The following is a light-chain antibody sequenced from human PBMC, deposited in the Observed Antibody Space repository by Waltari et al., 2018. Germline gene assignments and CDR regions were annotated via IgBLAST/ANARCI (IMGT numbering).Light chain of an antibody. CDR3: QAWDTTFWV. CDR1: KLGHKY. CDR2: QDD. V-gene: IGLV3-1*01. Sequence: YELTQPPSVSVSPGQTATIPCSGDKLGHKYTCWYQQRQGQSPVLIIYQDDKRPSGIPARFSGSSSGNTATLTISGTQAVDEADYYCQAWDTTFWVFGGGTKLTVL. J-gene: IGLJ3*02.